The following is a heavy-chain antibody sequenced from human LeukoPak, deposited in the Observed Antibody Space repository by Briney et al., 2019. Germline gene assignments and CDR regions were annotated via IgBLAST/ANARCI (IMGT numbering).Heavy chain of an antibody. D-gene: IGHD3-10*01. CDR1: GYTFTSYD. CDR2: MNPNSGNT. CDR3: ARGCTMVRGVRKCWFDP. Sequence: ASVKVSCKASGYTFTSYDINWVRQATGQGLEWMGWMNPNSGNTGYAQKFQGRVTMTRNTSISTAYMELSSLRSEDTAVYYCARGCTMVRGVRKCWFDPWAREPWSPSPQ. V-gene: IGHV1-8*01. J-gene: IGHJ5*02.